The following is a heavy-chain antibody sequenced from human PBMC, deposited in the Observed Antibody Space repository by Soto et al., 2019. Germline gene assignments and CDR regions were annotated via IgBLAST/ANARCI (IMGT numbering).Heavy chain of an antibody. V-gene: IGHV3-33*01. CDR2: IWYDGSNK. Sequence: ESGGGVVQPGRSLRLSCAASGFTFSSYGMHWVRQAPGKGLEWVAVIWYDGSNKYYADSVKGRFTISRDNSKNTLYLQMNSLRAEDTAVYYCARDPRYYDFWSGYSYYYYYYYMDVWGKGTTVTVSS. CDR3: ARDPRYYDFWSGYSYYYYYYYMDV. J-gene: IGHJ6*03. D-gene: IGHD3-3*01. CDR1: GFTFSSYG.